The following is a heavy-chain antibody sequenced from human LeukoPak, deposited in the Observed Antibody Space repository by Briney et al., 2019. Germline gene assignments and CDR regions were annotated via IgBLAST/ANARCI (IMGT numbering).Heavy chain of an antibody. CDR3: ARGDAFSGDH. Sequence: GGSLSLSCAAAGLPFRNFWMSWVRQAPGRGLEWVANIHPEGNEKYHGESVKGRFTISRDNAKSSLFLQMNGLRAEDTAVYYCARGDAFSGDHWGQGTLVTVSS. J-gene: IGHJ4*02. CDR1: GLPFRNFW. V-gene: IGHV3-7*04. CDR2: IHPEGNEK.